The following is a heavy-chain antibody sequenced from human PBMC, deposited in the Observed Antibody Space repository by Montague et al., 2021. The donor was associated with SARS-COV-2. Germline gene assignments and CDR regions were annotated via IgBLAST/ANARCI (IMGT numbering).Heavy chain of an antibody. CDR1: GVSISSGSYY. J-gene: IGHJ4*02. Sequence: SETLSLTCSVSGVSISSGSYYWSWVRQPPGKGLEWIGYVYHTGSTNYNPSLKSRVTLSVDTSKNQFSLNLTSVTAADTAVYYCVREKDYFDDSGSKWGEGSLV. V-gene: IGHV4-61*01. CDR2: VYHTGST. D-gene: IGHD3-22*01. CDR3: VREKDYFDDSGSK.